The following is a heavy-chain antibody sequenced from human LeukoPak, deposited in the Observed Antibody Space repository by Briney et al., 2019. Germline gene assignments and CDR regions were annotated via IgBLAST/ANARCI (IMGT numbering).Heavy chain of an antibody. D-gene: IGHD2-2*01. CDR1: GFTFSSYA. CDR2: ISGSGGST. Sequence: GGSLRLSCAASGFTFSSYAMSWVRQAPGKGLEWVSAISGSGGSTYYADSVKGRSTIASDNSKNTLYLQMNSLRAEGTAVYYCAKIRLRDIVVVPAAFDYWGQGTLVTVSS. J-gene: IGHJ4*02. CDR3: AKIRLRDIVVVPAAFDY. V-gene: IGHV3-23*01.